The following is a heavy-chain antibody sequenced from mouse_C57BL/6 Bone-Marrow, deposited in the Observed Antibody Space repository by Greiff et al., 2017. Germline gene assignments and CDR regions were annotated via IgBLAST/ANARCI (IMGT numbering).Heavy chain of an antibody. V-gene: IGHV1-82*01. J-gene: IGHJ4*01. Sequence: VQLQQSGPELVKPGASVKISCKASGYAFSSSWMNWVQQRPGKGLEWIGRIYPGDGDTNYNGQFKGKATLTADKSSSTAYMQLSSLTSEDSAVYFCTRSYVAMDYWGQGTSVTVSS. CDR1: GYAFSSSW. D-gene: IGHD6-5*01. CDR2: IYPGDGDT. CDR3: TRSYVAMDY.